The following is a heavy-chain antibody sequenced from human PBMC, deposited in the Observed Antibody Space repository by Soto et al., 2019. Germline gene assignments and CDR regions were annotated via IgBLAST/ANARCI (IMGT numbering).Heavy chain of an antibody. J-gene: IGHJ4*02. V-gene: IGHV3-74*01. CDR3: VRTSLVVAAATREDY. CDR2: INSDGSST. D-gene: IGHD2-15*01. Sequence: EVQLVESGGGLVQPGESLRLSCAASGFTFSSYWMHWVHQAPGKGLVWVSRINSDGSSTSYAGSVKGRFTIYRDNAKNTLYLQMNSLRAEDTAVYYCVRTSLVVAAATREDYWGQGTLVTVSS. CDR1: GFTFSSYW.